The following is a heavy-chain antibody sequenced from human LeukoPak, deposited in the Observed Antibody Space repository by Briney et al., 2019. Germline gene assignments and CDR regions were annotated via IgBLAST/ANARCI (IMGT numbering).Heavy chain of an antibody. Sequence: SETLSLTCAVYGGSFSGYYWSWIRQPPGKGLEWIGEINHSGSTNYNPSLKSRVTISVDTSKNQFSLKLSSVTAADTAVYYCARDYGYVWGSYRKRKYYFDYWGQGTLVTVSS. D-gene: IGHD3-16*02. CDR3: ARDYGYVWGSYRKRKYYFDY. J-gene: IGHJ4*02. CDR2: INHSGST. CDR1: GGSFSGYY. V-gene: IGHV4-34*01.